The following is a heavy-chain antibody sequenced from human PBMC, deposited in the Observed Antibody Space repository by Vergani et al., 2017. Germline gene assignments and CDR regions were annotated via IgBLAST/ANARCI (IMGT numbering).Heavy chain of an antibody. J-gene: IGHJ6*03. Sequence: EVQRVESGGGLVQPGRSLRLSGAASGFTFDDYAMHWVRQAPGKGREWVSGISWSSGSIGYADSVKGRFTISRDNAKNSQYLQMNSLRAEDTALYYCAKVADVLRFLEWPNYMDVWGKGTTVTVSS. V-gene: IGHV3-9*01. D-gene: IGHD3-3*01. CDR3: AKVADVLRFLEWPNYMDV. CDR1: GFTFDDYA. CDR2: ISWSSGSI.